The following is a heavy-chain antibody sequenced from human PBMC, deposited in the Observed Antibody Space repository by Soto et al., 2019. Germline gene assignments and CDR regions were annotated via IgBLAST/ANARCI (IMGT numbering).Heavy chain of an antibody. CDR3: ATFLGSAYYHFDY. V-gene: IGHV4-59*08. J-gene: IGHJ4*02. D-gene: IGHD3-3*01. CDR2: IYYSGST. Sequence: SETLSLTCTVSGGSISSYYWSWIRQPPGKGLEWIGYIYYSGSTNYNPSLKSRLTISVDTSKSQFSLKLTSVTAADTAVYFCATFLGSAYYHFDYWGPGTLVTVSS. CDR1: GGSISSYY.